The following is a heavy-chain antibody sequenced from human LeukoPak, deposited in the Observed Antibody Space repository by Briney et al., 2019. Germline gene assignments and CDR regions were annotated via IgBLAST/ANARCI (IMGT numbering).Heavy chain of an antibody. J-gene: IGHJ6*03. V-gene: IGHV4-39*07. CDR2: IYYSGST. CDR3: ARDHPSMDV. Sequence: PSETLSLTCTVSGGSISSSSYYWGWIRQPPGKGLEWIGSIYYSGSTYYNPSLKSRVTISVDTSKNQFSLKLSSVTAADTAVYYCARDHPSMDVWGKGTTVTISS. CDR1: GGSISSSSYY.